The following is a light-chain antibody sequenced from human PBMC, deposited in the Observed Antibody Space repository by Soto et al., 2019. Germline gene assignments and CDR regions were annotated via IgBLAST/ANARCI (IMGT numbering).Light chain of an antibody. V-gene: IGLV2-14*03. Sequence: ALTQPASVSGSPGQSITIYCIGTGSDIGGYNYVSWYQQHPGKAPTLMIYDVWARPLGVSHRFSGSKSGNTASLTISGLQGDDEADYYCTSYTSSITYVFGTGTKVTVL. J-gene: IGLJ1*01. CDR1: GSDIGGYNY. CDR2: DVW. CDR3: TSYTSSITYV.